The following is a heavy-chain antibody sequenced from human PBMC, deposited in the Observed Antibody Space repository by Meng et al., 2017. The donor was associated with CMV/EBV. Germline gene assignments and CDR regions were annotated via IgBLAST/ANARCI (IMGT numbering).Heavy chain of an antibody. CDR3: ARDLLPGYYYGMVV. Sequence: GGSLRLSCAASGFTFSSYWMSWVRQAPGKGLEWVANIKQDGSEKYYVDSVKGRFTISRDNAKNSLYLQMNSLRAEDTAVYYCARDLLPGYYYGMVVWGQGTTVTVSS. CDR1: GFTFSSYW. J-gene: IGHJ6*02. CDR2: IKQDGSEK. D-gene: IGHD3-10*01. V-gene: IGHV3-7*01.